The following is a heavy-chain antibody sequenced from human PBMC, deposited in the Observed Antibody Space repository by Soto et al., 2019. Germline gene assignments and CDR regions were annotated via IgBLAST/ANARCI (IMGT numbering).Heavy chain of an antibody. CDR3: VRDRDTDSRTDY. D-gene: IGHD3-22*01. Sequence: GGSLRLSCAASGFTFSLYSMIWVRQAPGKGLEWVSSISSSSSYVYSADSLKGRFTISRDNAKNSLYLQMNSLRVEETAIYYSVRDRDTDSRTDYWGQGTLVTVSS. CDR2: ISSSSSYV. V-gene: IGHV3-21*01. J-gene: IGHJ4*02. CDR1: GFTFSLYS.